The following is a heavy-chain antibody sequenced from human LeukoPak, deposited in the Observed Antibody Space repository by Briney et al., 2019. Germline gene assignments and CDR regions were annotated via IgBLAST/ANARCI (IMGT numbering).Heavy chain of an antibody. CDR2: ISYGATNE. CDR1: GFTFSNYG. D-gene: IGHD3-3*01. CDR3: AKGQEGGYYDFWSGYPYFDY. V-gene: IGHV3-30*18. J-gene: IGHJ4*02. Sequence: GGSLRLSCAASGFTFSNYGIHWVRQAPGKGLEWVAVISYGATNEYYTDSVKGRFTISRDNSRNTLYLQMNSLRAEDTAVYYCAKGQEGGYYDFWSGYPYFDYWGQGTLVTVSS.